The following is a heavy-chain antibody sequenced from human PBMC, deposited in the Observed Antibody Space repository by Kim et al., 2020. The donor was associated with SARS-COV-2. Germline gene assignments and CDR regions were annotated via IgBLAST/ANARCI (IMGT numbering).Heavy chain of an antibody. Sequence: GGSLRLSCAASGFTFSSYGMHWVRQAPGKGLEWVAVIWYDGSNKYYADSVKGRFTISRDNSKNTLYLQMNSLRAEDTAVYYCARSSGSGGDGAFDIWGQGTMVTVSS. CDR1: GFTFSSYG. V-gene: IGHV3-33*01. CDR3: ARSSGSGGDGAFDI. D-gene: IGHD6-19*01. J-gene: IGHJ3*02. CDR2: IWYDGSNK.